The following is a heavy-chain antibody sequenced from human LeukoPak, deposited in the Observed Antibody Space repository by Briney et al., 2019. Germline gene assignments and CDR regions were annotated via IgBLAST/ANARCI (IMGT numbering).Heavy chain of an antibody. D-gene: IGHD3-10*01. CDR3: ARDLGFGELARYYYGMDV. CDR2: ISSSRSYI. J-gene: IGHJ6*02. CDR1: GFTFSSYS. Sequence: PGGSLRLSCAAPGFTFSSYSMNGVRQAPGEGLEWVSSISSSRSYIYYPDSVKGRFAISGDNAKNTLYLQMNSLRADDTAVYYCARDLGFGELARYYYGMDVWGQGTTVTVSS. V-gene: IGHV3-21*01.